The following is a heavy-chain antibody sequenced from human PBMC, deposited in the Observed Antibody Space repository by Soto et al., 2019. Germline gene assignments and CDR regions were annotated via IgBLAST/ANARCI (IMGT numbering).Heavy chain of an antibody. Sequence: GGSLRLSCAASGFTFSSYGMHWVRQAPGKGLEWVAVISYDGSNKYYADSVKGRFTISRDNSKNTLYLQMNSLRAEDTAVYYCAKVPPNGILWWAPPLPYYYYGMDVWGQGTTVTVSS. CDR1: GFTFSSYG. CDR2: ISYDGSNK. D-gene: IGHD2-21*01. J-gene: IGHJ6*02. CDR3: AKVPPNGILWWAPPLPYYYYGMDV. V-gene: IGHV3-30*18.